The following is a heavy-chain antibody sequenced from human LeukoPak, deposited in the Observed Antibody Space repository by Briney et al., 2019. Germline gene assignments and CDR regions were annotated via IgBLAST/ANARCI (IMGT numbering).Heavy chain of an antibody. J-gene: IGHJ6*02. V-gene: IGHV1-69*13. D-gene: IGHD2-15*01. CDR1: GGTFSSYA. Sequence: SVKVSCKASGGTFSSYAISWVRQAPGQGLEWMGGIIPIFGTANYAQKFQGRVTITADESTSTAYMELSSLRSEDTAVYYCARDHRSYCSGGSCYRYYYYSMDVWGQGTTVTVSS. CDR3: ARDHRSYCSGGSCYRYYYYSMDV. CDR2: IIPIFGTA.